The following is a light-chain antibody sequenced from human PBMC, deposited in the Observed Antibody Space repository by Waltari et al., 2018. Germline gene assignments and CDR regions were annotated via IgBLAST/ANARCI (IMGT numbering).Light chain of an antibody. Sequence: DIQMTQSPSSVSASVGDRITITCRASQDIRNWLAWYQQKPGNAPNVLIYATSRLQTWVSSRFSGSGSGTEFTLTISSLQPEDFATYYCQQANSFPITFGPGTKVDIK. V-gene: IGKV1-12*01. CDR3: QQANSFPIT. CDR1: QDIRNW. J-gene: IGKJ3*01. CDR2: ATS.